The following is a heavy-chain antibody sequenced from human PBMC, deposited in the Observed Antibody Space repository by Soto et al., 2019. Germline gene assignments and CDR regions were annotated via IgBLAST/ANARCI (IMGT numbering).Heavy chain of an antibody. CDR2: ISSSSSTI. CDR1: GFTFSSYS. D-gene: IGHD4-17*01. CDR3: ARWGDYGDYVRAPFWAFDI. Sequence: EVQLVESGGGLVQPGGSLRLSCAASGFTFSSYSMNWVRQAPGKGLEWVSYISSSSSTIYYADSVKGRFTISRDNAKNSLYLQMNSLRAEDTAVYYCARWGDYGDYVRAPFWAFDIWGQGTMVTVSS. V-gene: IGHV3-48*01. J-gene: IGHJ3*02.